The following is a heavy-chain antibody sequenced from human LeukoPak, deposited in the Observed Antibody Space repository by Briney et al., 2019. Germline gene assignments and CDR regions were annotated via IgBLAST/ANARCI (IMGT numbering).Heavy chain of an antibody. Sequence: PSETLSLTCAVYGGSFSGYYWSWIRQPPGKGLEWIGEINHSGSTNYNPSLKSRVTISVDTSKNQFSLKLNSVTAADTAVYYCARDLRGKISGTRDAFDIWGQGTMVTVSS. CDR2: INHSGST. V-gene: IGHV4-34*01. CDR1: GGSFSGYY. J-gene: IGHJ3*02. CDR3: ARDLRGKISGTRDAFDI.